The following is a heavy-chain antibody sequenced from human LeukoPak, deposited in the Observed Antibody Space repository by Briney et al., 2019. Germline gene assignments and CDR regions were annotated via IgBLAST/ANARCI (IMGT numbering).Heavy chain of an antibody. D-gene: IGHD3-16*01. J-gene: IGHJ3*02. CDR3: ARGGFGRPNAFDI. CDR1: GFTFSSYW. Sequence: SGGSLRLSCAASGFTFSSYWMHWVRQAPGKGLVWVSRINSDGSSTNYADSVKGRFTISRDNAKNTLYVQMNGARVEDTAVYYCARGGFGRPNAFDIWGQGTMVTVSS. CDR2: INSDGSST. V-gene: IGHV3-74*01.